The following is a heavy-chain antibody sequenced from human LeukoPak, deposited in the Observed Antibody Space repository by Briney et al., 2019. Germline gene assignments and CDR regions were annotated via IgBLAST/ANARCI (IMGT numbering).Heavy chain of an antibody. J-gene: IGHJ4*02. CDR2: ICYSGST. CDR1: GGSIRSYY. D-gene: IGHD2-15*01. Sequence: TSETLSLTCSVSGGSIRSYYWSWIRQPPGKRLEWIGYICYSGSTNYNPSLKSRVTVAIDTSKNQFSLKLSSVTAADTAVYYCVSQNRYCSGDSCYYYFDYWGQGTLVTVSS. V-gene: IGHV4-59*01. CDR3: VSQNRYCSGDSCYYYFDY.